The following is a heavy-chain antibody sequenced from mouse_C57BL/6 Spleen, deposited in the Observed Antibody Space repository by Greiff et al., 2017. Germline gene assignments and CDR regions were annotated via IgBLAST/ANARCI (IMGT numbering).Heavy chain of an antibody. Sequence: QVQLQQPGAELVKPGASVKLSCTASGYTFTSYWLQWVKQRPGQGLEWIGEIAPSDSYTNYNQKFKGKATLTVDTASSTAYMQLSSLTSEDSAVYYCSRGDYFDYWGQGTTLTVSS. CDR2: IAPSDSYT. CDR1: GYTFTSYW. CDR3: SRGDYFDY. J-gene: IGHJ2*01. V-gene: IGHV1-50*01.